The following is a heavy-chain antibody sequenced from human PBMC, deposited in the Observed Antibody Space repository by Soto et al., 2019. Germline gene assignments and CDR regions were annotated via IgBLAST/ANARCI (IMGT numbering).Heavy chain of an antibody. Sequence: QVQLVESGGGVGQPGRSLRLSCAASGFSFSDYVMHWVRQAPGKGLDWVAVMWYHGRDLFYADSVKGRFTISRDNSKNTLYLQMNSLRAEDTAVYYCARDQGGQSGNFIFDTWGQGTLVNVSS. J-gene: IGHJ4*02. V-gene: IGHV3-33*01. D-gene: IGHD3-16*01. CDR2: MWYHGRDL. CDR3: ARDQGGQSGNFIFDT. CDR1: GFSFSDYV.